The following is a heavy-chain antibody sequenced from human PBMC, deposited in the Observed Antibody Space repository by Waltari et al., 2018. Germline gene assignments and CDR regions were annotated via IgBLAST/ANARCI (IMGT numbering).Heavy chain of an antibody. Sequence: QVQLVQSGAEVKKPGASVKVSCKASGYTFTGHDRHWVRQAPGQGLEWMGWINPNSGGTNYAQKFQGRVSMTRDTSISTAYMELSRLRSDDTAVYYCARMGFSGDGYNSYYFDYWGQGTLITVSS. V-gene: IGHV1-2*02. CDR1: GYTFTGHD. CDR2: INPNSGGT. CDR3: ARMGFSGDGYNSYYFDY. D-gene: IGHD1-1*01. J-gene: IGHJ4*02.